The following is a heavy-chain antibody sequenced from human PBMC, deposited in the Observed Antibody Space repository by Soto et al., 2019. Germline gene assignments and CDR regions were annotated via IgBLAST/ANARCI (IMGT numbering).Heavy chain of an antibody. CDR1: GGSFSGYY. Sequence: QVQLQQWGAGLLKPSETLSLTCAVYGGSFSGYYWSWIRQPPGKGLEWIGEINHSGSTNYNPSLKSRVTISVDTSKNQFSLKLSSVTAADTAVYYGARVPPPDYGDYVFDYWGQGTLVTVSS. CDR3: ARVPPPDYGDYVFDY. D-gene: IGHD4-17*01. J-gene: IGHJ4*02. CDR2: INHSGST. V-gene: IGHV4-34*01.